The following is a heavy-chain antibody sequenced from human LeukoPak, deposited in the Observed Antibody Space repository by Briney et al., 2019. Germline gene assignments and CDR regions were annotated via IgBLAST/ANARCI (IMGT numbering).Heavy chain of an antibody. D-gene: IGHD6-6*01. J-gene: IGHJ5*02. V-gene: IGHV3-30*18. CDR3: AKDNEVAALSTSFDP. CDR1: GFTFSSYG. Sequence: GGSLRLSCAASGFTFSSYGMHWVRQAPGKGLEWVAVISYDGSNKYYADSVKGRFTISRDNSKNTLYPQMNSLRAEDTAVYYCAKDNEVAALSTSFDPWGQGTLVTVSS. CDR2: ISYDGSNK.